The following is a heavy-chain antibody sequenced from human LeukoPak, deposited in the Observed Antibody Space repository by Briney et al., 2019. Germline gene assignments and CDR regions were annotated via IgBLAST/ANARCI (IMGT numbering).Heavy chain of an antibody. D-gene: IGHD6-13*01. CDR1: GYSISSGYY. J-gene: IGHJ4*02. CDR3: ARGDSTLFDY. Sequence: SQTLSLTCTVSGYSISSGYYWSWIRQPAGKGLEWIGRIYTSGSTNYNPSLKSRVTISVDTSKNQFSLKLSSVTAADTAVYYCARGDSTLFDYWGQGTLVTVSS. CDR2: IYTSGST. V-gene: IGHV4-61*02.